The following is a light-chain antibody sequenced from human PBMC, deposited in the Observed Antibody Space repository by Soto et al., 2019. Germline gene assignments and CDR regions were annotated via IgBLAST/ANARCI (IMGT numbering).Light chain of an antibody. CDR2: AAS. Sequence: DIQMTQSPSSLSASVGDRVTIACRASQSIITYLNWYQQKPGRAPKLLIYAASTLQSWVPSRFSGSGYGSDFTLTISSLQPEDFAPYYCQQSYSTPRTFGQGTKLEVK. CDR3: QQSYSTPRT. J-gene: IGKJ2*01. CDR1: QSIITY. V-gene: IGKV1-39*01.